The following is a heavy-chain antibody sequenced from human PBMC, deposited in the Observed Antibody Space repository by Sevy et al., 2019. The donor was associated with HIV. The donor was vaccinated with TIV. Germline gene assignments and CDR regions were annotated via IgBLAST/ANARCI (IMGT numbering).Heavy chain of an antibody. V-gene: IGHV3-21*01. Sequence: GGSLRLSCAASGFTFSSYSMNWVRQAPGKGLEWVSSISSSSSYIYYADSVKGRFTISRDNAKNSLYLQMNSLRAEYTAVYCCARGSTNRPPCYFDFWGQGTLVTVSS. J-gene: IGHJ4*02. D-gene: IGHD5-12*01. CDR2: ISSSSSYI. CDR1: GFTFSSYS. CDR3: ARGSTNRPPCYFDF.